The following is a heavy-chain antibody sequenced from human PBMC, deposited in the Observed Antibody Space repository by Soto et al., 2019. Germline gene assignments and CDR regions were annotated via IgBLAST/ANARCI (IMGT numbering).Heavy chain of an antibody. CDR3: ASVRGGYYYAMDV. CDR2: IYHSGST. V-gene: IGHV4-4*02. CDR1: GGSISSSNW. D-gene: IGHD3-10*02. J-gene: IGHJ6*02. Sequence: QVQLQESGPGLVKPSGTLSLTCAVSGGSISSSNWWSWVRQPPGKGLEWIGEIYHSGSTNYNPSLKSRVTISLDKSKNPFSLKLSSVTAADTAVYYCASVRGGYYYAMDVWGQGTTVTVSS.